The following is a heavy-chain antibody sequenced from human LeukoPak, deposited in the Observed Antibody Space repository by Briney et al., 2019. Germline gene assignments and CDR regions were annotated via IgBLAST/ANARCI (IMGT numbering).Heavy chain of an antibody. D-gene: IGHD2-15*01. J-gene: IGHJ4*02. CDR3: ARGKGAAALYDY. CDR1: GFTFSSYS. V-gene: IGHV3-21*01. CDR2: ISSSSSYI. Sequence: GGSLGLSCTASGFTFSSYSMNWVRQAPGKGLEWVSSISSSSSYIYYADSVKGRFTISRDNAKNSLYLQMNSLRAEDTAVYYCARGKGAAALYDYWGQGTLVTVSS.